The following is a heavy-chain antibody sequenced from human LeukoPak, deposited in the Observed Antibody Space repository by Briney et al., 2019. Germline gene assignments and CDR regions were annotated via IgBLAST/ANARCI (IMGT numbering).Heavy chain of an antibody. Sequence: GGSLRLSCAASGFTFSSYGMHWVRQAPGKGLEWVAVISYDGSNKYYADSVKGRFTISRDNSKNTLYLQMNSLRAEDTAVYYCAKDSGRPSSSLDYWGQGTLVTVSS. CDR3: AKDSGRPSSSLDY. CDR2: ISYDGSNK. J-gene: IGHJ4*02. CDR1: GFTFSSYG. V-gene: IGHV3-30*18. D-gene: IGHD6-13*01.